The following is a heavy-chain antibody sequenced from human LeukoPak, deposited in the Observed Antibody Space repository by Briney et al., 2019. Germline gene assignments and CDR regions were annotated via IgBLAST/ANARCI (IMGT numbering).Heavy chain of an antibody. CDR3: ARGQWLAHNWFDP. J-gene: IGHJ5*02. CDR2: IYYSGST. V-gene: IGHV4-59*01. CDR1: GGSISSYY. D-gene: IGHD6-19*01. Sequence: SETLSLTCTVSGGSISSYYWSWIRQPPVKGLEWIGYIYYSGSTNYNPSLKSRVTISVDTSKNQFSLKLSSVTAADTAVYYCARGQWLAHNWFDPWGQGTLVTVSS.